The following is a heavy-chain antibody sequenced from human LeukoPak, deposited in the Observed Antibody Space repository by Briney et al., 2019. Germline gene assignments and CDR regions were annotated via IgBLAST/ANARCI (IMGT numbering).Heavy chain of an antibody. Sequence: GGSLRLSCAASGFTFSSYAMSWVRQAPGKGLEWVSAISGSGGSTYYADSVKGRFIISRDNSDNTLALQMNSLTADDTATYYCAKRERERVSWYFFDHWGQGVLVTVSS. CDR2: ISGSGGST. CDR1: GFTFSSYA. D-gene: IGHD1-26*01. J-gene: IGHJ4*02. V-gene: IGHV3-23*01. CDR3: AKRERERVSWYFFDH.